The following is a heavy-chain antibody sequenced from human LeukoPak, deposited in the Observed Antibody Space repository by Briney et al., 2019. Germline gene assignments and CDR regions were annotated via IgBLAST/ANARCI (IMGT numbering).Heavy chain of an antibody. Sequence: PSETLSLTCAVYGGSFSGYYWSWIRQPPGKGLEWIGEINHSGSTNYNPSLKSRVTISIDTSKNQFSLKLSSVTAADTAVYYCARHKPEMATKTFDYWGQGTLVTVSS. D-gene: IGHD5-24*01. V-gene: IGHV4-34*01. J-gene: IGHJ4*02. CDR1: GGSFSGYY. CDR2: INHSGST. CDR3: ARHKPEMATKTFDY.